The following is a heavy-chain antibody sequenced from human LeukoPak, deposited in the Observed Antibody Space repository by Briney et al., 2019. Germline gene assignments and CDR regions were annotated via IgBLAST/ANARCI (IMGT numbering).Heavy chain of an antibody. D-gene: IGHD2-21*01. Sequence: GGALRLSCAASGFTFKNFGIHWVGQGPGRGREGVSFIWFDGREEYYADSVKGRFTISRDNSKNMVYLHMNSLIVEDTGVYYGAKDADWGDECYWGRGPLASVS. CDR1: GFTFKNFG. CDR3: AKDADWGDECY. CDR2: IWFDGREE. J-gene: IGHJ4*02. V-gene: IGHV3-30*02.